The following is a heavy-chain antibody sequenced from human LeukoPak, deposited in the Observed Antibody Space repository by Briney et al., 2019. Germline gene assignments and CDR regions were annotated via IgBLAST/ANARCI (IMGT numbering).Heavy chain of an antibody. Sequence: SETLSLTCTVSGGSISSSSYYWGWIRQPPGKGLEWIGSIYYSGSTYYNPSLKSRVTISVDTSKNQFSLKLSSVTAADTAVYYCARREWSCWFDPWGQGTLVTVSS. CDR3: ARREWSCWFDP. CDR2: IYYSGST. V-gene: IGHV4-39*07. J-gene: IGHJ5*02. CDR1: GGSISSSSYY. D-gene: IGHD3-10*01.